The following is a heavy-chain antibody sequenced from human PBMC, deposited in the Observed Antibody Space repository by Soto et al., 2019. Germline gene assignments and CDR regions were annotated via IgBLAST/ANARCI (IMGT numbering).Heavy chain of an antibody. D-gene: IGHD3-3*01. CDR1: GFTFSSYA. V-gene: IGHV3-23*01. Sequence: GGSLRLSCAASGFTFSSYAMSWVRQAPGKGLEWVSAISGSGGSTYYADSVKGRFTISRDNSKNTLYLQMNSLRAEDTAVYYCAKGRGRSKRITIFGVVIVYYGMDVWGQGTTVTVSS. J-gene: IGHJ6*02. CDR3: AKGRGRSKRITIFGVVIVYYGMDV. CDR2: ISGSGGST.